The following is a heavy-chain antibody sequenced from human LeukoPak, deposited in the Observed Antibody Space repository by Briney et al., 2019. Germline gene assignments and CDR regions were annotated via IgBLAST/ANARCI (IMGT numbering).Heavy chain of an antibody. V-gene: IGHV1-58*02. D-gene: IGHD1-26*01. J-gene: IGHJ4*02. CDR3: AAVVGATRAPLFDH. CDR2: IVVGRGNT. CDR1: RFTFPNSA. Sequence: SVKVSCKPSRFTFPNSAMQWVQQARGQRLEWIGWIVVGRGNTNYAQKFQERVTITRDMSTSTAYMELSSLRSEDTAVYYCAAVVGATRAPLFDHWGQGTLVTVSS.